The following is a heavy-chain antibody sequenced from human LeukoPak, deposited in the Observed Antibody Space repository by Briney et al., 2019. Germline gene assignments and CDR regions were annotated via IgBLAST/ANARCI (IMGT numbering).Heavy chain of an antibody. J-gene: IGHJ6*03. D-gene: IGHD2-15*01. CDR2: INPNSGGT. CDR1: GYTFTGYY. CDR3: ARHRGDCSGGSCYGYYYYYYYMDV. V-gene: IGHV1-2*02. Sequence: ASVKVSCKASGYTFTGYYMHWVRQAPGQGLEWMGWINPNSGGTNYAQKFQGRVTMTRDTSISTAYLQWSSLKASDTAMYYCARHRGDCSGGSCYGYYYYYYYMDVWGKGTTVTVSS.